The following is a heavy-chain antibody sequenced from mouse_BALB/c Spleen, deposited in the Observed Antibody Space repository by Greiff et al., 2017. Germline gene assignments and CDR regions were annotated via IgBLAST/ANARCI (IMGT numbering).Heavy chain of an antibody. CDR1: GFTFSDYY. Sequence: EVKLMESGGGLVKPGGSLKLSCAASGFTFSDYYMYWVRQTPEKRLEWVATISDGGSYTYYPDSVKGRFTISRDNAKNHLDLQMSRLKSEDTAMYYCARGAARGEFAYWGQGTLVTVSA. J-gene: IGHJ3*01. CDR2: ISDGGSYT. CDR3: ARGAARGEFAY. V-gene: IGHV5-4*02. D-gene: IGHD3-1*01.